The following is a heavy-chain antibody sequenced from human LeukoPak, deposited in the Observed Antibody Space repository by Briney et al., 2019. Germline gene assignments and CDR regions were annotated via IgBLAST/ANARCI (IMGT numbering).Heavy chain of an antibody. Sequence: PSETLSLTCAVYGGSFSGYYWSWIRQPPGKGLEWIGEINHSGSTNYNPSLKSRVTISVDTSKNQFSLKLSSVTAADTAVYYCARGPCCGVVLWFGEFYYYYGMDVWGQGTTVTGSS. J-gene: IGHJ6*02. CDR3: ARGPCCGVVLWFGEFYYYYGMDV. CDR1: GGSFSGYY. CDR2: INHSGST. D-gene: IGHD3-10*01. V-gene: IGHV4-34*01.